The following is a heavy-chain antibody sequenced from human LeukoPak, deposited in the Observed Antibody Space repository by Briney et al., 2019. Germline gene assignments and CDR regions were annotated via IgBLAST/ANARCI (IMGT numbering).Heavy chain of an antibody. CDR1: GFTFSSYA. J-gene: IGHJ4*02. V-gene: IGHV3-23*01. Sequence: GGSLRLSCAASGFTFSSYAMSWVRQAPGKGLEWVSAISGSGGSTYYADSVKGRFTISRDNSKNTLYLQMNSLKTEDTAVYYCTTAFYRPYYDILTGYYISLDYWGQGTLVTVSS. CDR3: TTAFYRPYYDILTGYYISLDY. CDR2: ISGSGGST. D-gene: IGHD3-9*01.